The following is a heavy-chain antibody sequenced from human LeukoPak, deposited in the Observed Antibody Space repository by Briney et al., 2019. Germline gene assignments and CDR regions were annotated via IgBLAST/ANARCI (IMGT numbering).Heavy chain of an antibody. CDR1: GFTFDDYA. CDR3: AKDVRDGYNLDYFDY. CDR2: ITWNSGSI. Sequence: GRSLRLSCDASGFTFDDYAMHWVRQAPGKGLEWVSGITWNSGSIGYADSVKGRFTISRDNAKNSLYLQMNSLRAEDTALYYCAKDVRDGYNLDYFDYWGQGTLVTVSS. D-gene: IGHD5-24*01. V-gene: IGHV3-9*01. J-gene: IGHJ4*02.